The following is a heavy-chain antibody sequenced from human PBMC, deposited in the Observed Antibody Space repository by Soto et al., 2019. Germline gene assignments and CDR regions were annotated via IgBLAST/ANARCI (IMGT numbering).Heavy chain of an antibody. CDR2: ISGSGGST. V-gene: IGHV3-23*01. Sequence: EVQLLESGGGLVQPGGSPRLSCAASGFTFSSYAMSWVRQAPGKGLEWVSAISGSGGSTYYADSVKGRFTISRDNSKNTLDLQMNSLRAEDTAVYYCAKGYYGSGSQDAFDIWGQGTMVTVSS. CDR3: AKGYYGSGSQDAFDI. D-gene: IGHD3-10*01. J-gene: IGHJ3*02. CDR1: GFTFSSYA.